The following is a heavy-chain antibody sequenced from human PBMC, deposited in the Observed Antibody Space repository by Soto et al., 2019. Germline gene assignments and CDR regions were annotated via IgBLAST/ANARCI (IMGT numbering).Heavy chain of an antibody. D-gene: IGHD3-22*01. V-gene: IGHV1-8*01. CDR2: MNPNSGNT. J-gene: IGHJ4*02. Sequence: ASVKVSCKASGYTFTSYDINWVRQATGQGLEWMGWMNPNSGNTGYAQKFQGRVTMTRNTSISTAYMELSSLRSEDTAVYYCASPTRCLPWLPQFRTGHWGQGTLVTVSS. CDR3: ASPTRCLPWLPQFRTGH. CDR1: GYTFTSYD.